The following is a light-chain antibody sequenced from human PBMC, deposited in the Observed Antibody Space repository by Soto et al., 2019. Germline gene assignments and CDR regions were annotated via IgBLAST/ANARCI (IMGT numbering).Light chain of an antibody. CDR1: QSVSSSY. Sequence: ESVLTQSPDTLSFSPGGRATLSCRASQSVSSSYLAWYQQTPGQAPRLLIYGTSNRATGIPDRFSGSGSGTDFTLTISRLEPEDFAVYYCQQYGNSRWTFGQGTKVDIK. J-gene: IGKJ1*01. CDR3: QQYGNSRWT. V-gene: IGKV3-20*01. CDR2: GTS.